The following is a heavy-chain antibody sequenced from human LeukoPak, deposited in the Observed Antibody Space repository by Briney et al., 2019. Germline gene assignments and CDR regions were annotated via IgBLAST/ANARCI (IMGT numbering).Heavy chain of an antibody. CDR2: IRGSGGST. Sequence: PGGSLRLSCAASGFTFSNYSISWVRQAPGKGLEWVSGIRGSGGSTDYADSVGGRFTISRDNFKNTLYLQMNSLRAEETAVYYCAKDPHYDSSAYSFDPWGQGTLVTVSS. V-gene: IGHV3-23*01. D-gene: IGHD3-22*01. CDR3: AKDPHYDSSAYSFDP. CDR1: GFTFSNYS. J-gene: IGHJ5*02.